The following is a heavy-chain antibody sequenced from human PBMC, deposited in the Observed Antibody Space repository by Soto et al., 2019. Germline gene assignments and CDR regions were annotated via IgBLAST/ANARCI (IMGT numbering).Heavy chain of an antibody. CDR2: IHGDGGKI. D-gene: IGHD5-18*01. J-gene: IGHJ4*02. CDR1: GFMFSAYW. Sequence: EVQLVESGGGLVQPGGSLRLSCAASGFMFSAYWMSWVRQAPGKGLEWVANIHGDGGKIYYVDSVKGRFTSSRDNAKRSLNLQMNSLRAEETAVYYCARDFYGGYTYGPRDYGGQGALVAVSS. V-gene: IGHV3-7*01. CDR3: ARDFYGGYTYGPRDY.